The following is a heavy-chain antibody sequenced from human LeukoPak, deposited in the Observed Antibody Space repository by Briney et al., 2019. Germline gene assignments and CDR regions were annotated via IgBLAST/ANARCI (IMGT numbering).Heavy chain of an antibody. CDR1: GGSISSYY. CDR3: VRDKDDFWSGHHGD. D-gene: IGHD3-3*01. CDR2: IYYSGST. V-gene: IGHV4-59*01. J-gene: IGHJ4*02. Sequence: SETLSLTCTVSGGSISSYYWSWIRQPPGKGLEWIGYIYYSGSTNYNPSLKSRVTISVDTSKNQFSLKLSSVTAADTAVYYCVRDKDDFWSGHHGDWGQGTLVTVSS.